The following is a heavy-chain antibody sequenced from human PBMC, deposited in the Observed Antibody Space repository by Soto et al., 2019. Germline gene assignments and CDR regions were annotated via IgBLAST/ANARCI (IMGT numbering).Heavy chain of an antibody. D-gene: IGHD3-16*01. Sequence: VQLVESGGGLVQPGGSRKLSCEASGVTFSNYNMNWVRQAPGKGLEWLAYISTTRTTIYYADSVKGRFTIARDNVKSSLYLYMNSLRDEYTAVYYCARDRVGLDYWGQGTLVTVSS. J-gene: IGHJ4*02. V-gene: IGHV3-48*02. CDR2: ISTTRTTI. CDR1: GVTFSNYN. CDR3: ARDRVGLDY.